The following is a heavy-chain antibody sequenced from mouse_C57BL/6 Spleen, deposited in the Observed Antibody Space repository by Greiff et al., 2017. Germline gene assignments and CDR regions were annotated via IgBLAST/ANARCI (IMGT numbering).Heavy chain of an antibody. J-gene: IGHJ2*01. Sequence: EVKLQESGPGLVKPSQSLSLTCSVTGYSITSGYYWNWIRQFPGNKLEWMGYISYDGSNNYNPSLKNRISITRDTSKNQFFLKLNSVTTEDTATYYCARDNPYFDDWGQGTTLTVSS. CDR2: ISYDGSN. V-gene: IGHV3-6*01. CDR1: GYSITSGYY. CDR3: ARDNPYFDD.